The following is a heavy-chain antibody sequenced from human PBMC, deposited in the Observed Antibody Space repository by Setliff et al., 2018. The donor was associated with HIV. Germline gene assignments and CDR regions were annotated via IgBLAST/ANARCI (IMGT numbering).Heavy chain of an antibody. CDR2: INTSGGST. Sequence: ASVKVSCKASGYTFTSYPMHWVRQAPGQGLEWMGVINTSGGSTGYAEKFRGRVTMTRDTSTNTVYMDLRNLRSEDTAVYYCARNQGDASGWYAGDYWGHGTLVTVSS. V-gene: IGHV1-46*01. D-gene: IGHD6-19*01. J-gene: IGHJ4*01. CDR1: GYTFTSYP. CDR3: ARNQGDASGWYAGDY.